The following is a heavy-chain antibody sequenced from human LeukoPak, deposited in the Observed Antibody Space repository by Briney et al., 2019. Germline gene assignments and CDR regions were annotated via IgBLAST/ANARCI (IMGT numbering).Heavy chain of an antibody. J-gene: IGHJ4*02. Sequence: SETLSLTCTVSGGSISSYYWSWVRQPPGKGLEWIGEIYHSGSTNYNPSLKSRVTISVDKSKNQFSLKLSSVTAADTAVYYCARVGVQVRPYDSNPLDFDYWGQGTLVTVSS. CDR3: ARVGVQVRPYDSNPLDFDY. D-gene: IGHD3-22*01. CDR1: GGSISSYY. CDR2: IYHSGST. V-gene: IGHV4-59*12.